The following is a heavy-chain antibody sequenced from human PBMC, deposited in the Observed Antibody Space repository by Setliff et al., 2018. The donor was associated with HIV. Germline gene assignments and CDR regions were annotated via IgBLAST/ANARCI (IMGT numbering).Heavy chain of an antibody. CDR3: ARGAERYFDWLSRSHDAFDI. CDR2: IYHSGSA. V-gene: IGHV4-38-2*02. D-gene: IGHD3-9*01. CDR1: GYSISSDY. J-gene: IGHJ3*02. Sequence: PSETLSLTCNVSGYSISSDYWGWIRQSPGKGLEWIGSIYHSGSAYYNPSLKSRVTISVDTSKNQFSVKLTSVTAADTAMYYCARGAERYFDWLSRSHDAFDIWGQGTMVTVSS.